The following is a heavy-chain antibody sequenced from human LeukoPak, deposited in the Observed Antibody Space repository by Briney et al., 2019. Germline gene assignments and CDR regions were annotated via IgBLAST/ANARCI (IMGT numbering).Heavy chain of an antibody. CDR2: FDPEDGET. CDR3: PTDPRTKNVVVVAAG. CDR1: GYTLTELS. D-gene: IGHD2-15*01. J-gene: IGHJ4*02. V-gene: IGHV1-24*01. Sequence: GSVTVSCKVSGYTLTELSMYWGRHAPGKGVEWRGGFDPEDGETIYAQTFQGRVTMTEDTSTDTAYMELSSVRSEDTAVYYCPTDPRTKNVVVVAAGWGQGTLVTVSS.